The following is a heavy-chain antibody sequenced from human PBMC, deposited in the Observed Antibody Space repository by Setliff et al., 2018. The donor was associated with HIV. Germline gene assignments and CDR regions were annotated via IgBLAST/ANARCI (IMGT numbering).Heavy chain of an antibody. D-gene: IGHD2-21*02. J-gene: IGHJ4*02. CDR1: GGSITSTTYY. CDR2: IHYTGNT. V-gene: IGHV4-39*02. CDR3: AREGDGIDF. Sequence: SETLSLTCTVSGGSITSTTYYWGWIRQPPGKGLEWTGTIHYTGNTYHNPSLKSRVTISVEASKNQISLKLTAVTAADSAVYYCAREGDGIDFWGQGTLVTVSS.